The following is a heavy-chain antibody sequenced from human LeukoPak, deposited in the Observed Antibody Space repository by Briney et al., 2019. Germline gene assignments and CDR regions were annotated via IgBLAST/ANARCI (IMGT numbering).Heavy chain of an antibody. D-gene: IGHD5-18*01. V-gene: IGHV4-39*01. CDR1: GGSISSSSYY. Sequence: PSETLSHTCTVSGGSISSSSYYWGWIRQSPGKGLEWIASIHYTGSTYYNPSLKSRVSMSVDMSKNQFSLKLSSVTAADTAVYYCAGTYSYGPFDYWGQGTLVTVSS. J-gene: IGHJ4*02. CDR2: IHYTGST. CDR3: AGTYSYGPFDY.